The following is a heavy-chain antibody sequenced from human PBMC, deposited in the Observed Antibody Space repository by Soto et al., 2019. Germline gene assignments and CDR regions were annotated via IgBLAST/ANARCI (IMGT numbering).Heavy chain of an antibody. CDR2: ISAYNGNT. CDR1: GYTFTSYG. V-gene: IGHV1-18*01. D-gene: IGHD4-4*01. CDR3: ARGKPVDYSNYYPPSLYYYYGMDV. Sequence: ASVKVSCKASGYTFTSYGISWVRQAPGQGLEWMGWISAYNGNTNYAQKLQGRVTITADESTSTAYMELSSLRSEDTAVYYCARGKPVDYSNYYPPSLYYYYGMDVWGQGTTVTVSS. J-gene: IGHJ6*02.